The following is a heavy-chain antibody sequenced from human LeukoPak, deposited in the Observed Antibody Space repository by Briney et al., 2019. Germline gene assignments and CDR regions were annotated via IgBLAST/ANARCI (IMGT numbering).Heavy chain of an antibody. CDR3: ARSSHPDY. Sequence: ASVKVSCKASGGAFSSYVISWVRQAPGQGLEWMGWISAYNGNTNYAQKLQGRVTMTTDTSTSTAYMELRSLISDDTAVYYCARSSHPDYWGQGTLVTVSS. CDR2: ISAYNGNT. D-gene: IGHD6-6*01. CDR1: GGAFSSYV. J-gene: IGHJ4*02. V-gene: IGHV1-18*01.